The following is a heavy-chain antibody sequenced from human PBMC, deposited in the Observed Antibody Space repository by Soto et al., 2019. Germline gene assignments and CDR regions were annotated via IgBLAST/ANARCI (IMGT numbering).Heavy chain of an antibody. Sequence: SETLSLTCTVSDGSISGHYWSWIRHPPAKALCWIGYMYNSGSTDYIPSLKSRVSISVDTSKNQFSLKLSSVAAADTAVYYCATRSATGSMYYYSMDVWGQGTTVTVCS. CDR2: MYNSGST. CDR1: DGSISGHY. D-gene: IGHD3-10*01. V-gene: IGHV4-59*11. J-gene: IGHJ6*02. CDR3: ATRSATGSMYYYSMDV.